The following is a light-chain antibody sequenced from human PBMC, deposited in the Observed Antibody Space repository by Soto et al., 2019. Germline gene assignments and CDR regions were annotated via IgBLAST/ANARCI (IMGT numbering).Light chain of an antibody. CDR2: DAS. Sequence: EIVLTQSPGTLSLSPGERATLSCRASQSVSSNYLAWYQQIPGQPPRLLISDASSRATGIPDRFSGSGSGTDFTLTISGLEPEDFAVYYCQHYGRSPPSWTFGQGTKVEIK. CDR1: QSVSSNY. V-gene: IGKV3-20*01. CDR3: QHYGRSPPSWT. J-gene: IGKJ1*01.